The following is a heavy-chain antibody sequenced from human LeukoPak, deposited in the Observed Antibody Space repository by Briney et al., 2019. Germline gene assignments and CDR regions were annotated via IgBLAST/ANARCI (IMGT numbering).Heavy chain of an antibody. V-gene: IGHV1-2*02. Sequence: ASAKVSCKASGYTFTGYYMHWVRQAPGQGLEWMGWINPNSGGTNYAQKFQGRVTMTRDTSISTAYMELSRLRSDDTAVYYCASRGQLWFRDDAFDIWGQGTMVTVSS. CDR1: GYTFTGYY. CDR2: INPNSGGT. J-gene: IGHJ3*02. CDR3: ASRGQLWFRDDAFDI. D-gene: IGHD5-18*01.